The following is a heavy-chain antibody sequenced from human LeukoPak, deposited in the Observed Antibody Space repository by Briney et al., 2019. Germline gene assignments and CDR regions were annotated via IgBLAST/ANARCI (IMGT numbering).Heavy chain of an antibody. CDR1: GGSISSYY. CDR2: IYYSGST. D-gene: IGHD3-10*01. J-gene: IGHJ6*02. Sequence: PSETLSLTCAVSGGSISSYYWSWIRQPPGKGLEWIGYIYYSGSTNYNPSLKSRVTISVDTSKNQFSLKLSSVTAADTAVYYCARGRYYDASGSYRPSYGMDVWGQGTTVTVSS. CDR3: ARGRYYDASGSYRPSYGMDV. V-gene: IGHV4-59*01.